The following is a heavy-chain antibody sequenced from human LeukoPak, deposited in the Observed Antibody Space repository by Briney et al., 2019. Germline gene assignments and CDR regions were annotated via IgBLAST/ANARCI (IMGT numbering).Heavy chain of an antibody. CDR2: IYYSGST. CDR3: ARLGYGSGSYYSVPDY. Sequence: TFSSYAMSWVRQAPGKGLEWMGSIYYSGSTYYNPSLKSRVTISVDTSKNQFSLKLSSVTAADTAVYYCARLGYGSGSYYSVPDYWGQGTLVTVSS. V-gene: IGHV4-39*01. J-gene: IGHJ4*02. D-gene: IGHD3-10*01. CDR1: TFSSYA.